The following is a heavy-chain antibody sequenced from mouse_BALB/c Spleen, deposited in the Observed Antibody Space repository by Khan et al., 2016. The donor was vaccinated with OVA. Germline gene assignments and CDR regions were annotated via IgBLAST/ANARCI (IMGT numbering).Heavy chain of an antibody. Sequence: QIQLVQSGPELKKPGETVKISCKASGYTFTNYGMNWVKQSPGKALKWMGWINTYTGEPTYVDDFKGRFAFSLETSASTAYLQINNLKNEDTATYFCARPPYFSYTLDYWGQGTSVTVSS. CDR3: ARPPYFSYTLDY. J-gene: IGHJ4*01. CDR1: GYTFTNYG. D-gene: IGHD2-10*01. CDR2: INTYTGEP. V-gene: IGHV9-3-1*01.